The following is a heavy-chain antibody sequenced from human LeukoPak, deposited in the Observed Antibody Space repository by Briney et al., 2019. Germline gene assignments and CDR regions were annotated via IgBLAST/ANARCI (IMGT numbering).Heavy chain of an antibody. CDR1: GGSFSGYY. D-gene: IGHD6-25*01. CDR3: ARAPPRHSFDP. J-gene: IGHJ5*02. Sequence: PSETLSLTCAVYGGSFSGYYWSWIRQPPGKGLEWIGEINHSGSTNYNPSLKSRVTISVDTSKNQFSLKLSSVTAADTAGYYCARAPPRHSFDPWGQGTLVTVSS. CDR2: INHSGST. V-gene: IGHV4-34*01.